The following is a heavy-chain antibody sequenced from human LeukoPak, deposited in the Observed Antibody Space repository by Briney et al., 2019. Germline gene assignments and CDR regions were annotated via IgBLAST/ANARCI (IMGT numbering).Heavy chain of an antibody. CDR3: ASNVIITSRYYYGMDV. Sequence: GASVKVSCKASGYIFTDYYMHWVRQAPGQELGWMGRINPNSGGTNYVQKFQGRVTMTRDTSISTAYMELSRLRSDDTAVYYCASNVIITSRYYYGMDVWGQGTTVTVSS. D-gene: IGHD3-10*01. CDR1: GYIFTDYY. CDR2: INPNSGGT. J-gene: IGHJ6*02. V-gene: IGHV1-2*06.